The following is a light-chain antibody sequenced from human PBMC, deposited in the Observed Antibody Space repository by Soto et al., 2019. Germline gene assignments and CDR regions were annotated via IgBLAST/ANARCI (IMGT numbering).Light chain of an antibody. CDR2: GAL. CDR1: QSVSSSY. J-gene: IGKJ2*01. V-gene: IGKV3-20*01. Sequence: EIVLTQSPGTLSLSPGETATLSCRASQSVSSSYLAWYQQKPGQAPRLLIYGALNRATGIPDRFSASGSETDFTLTISRLEPEDFAMYYYQQYGSSPPYAFGQGTKLEIK. CDR3: QQYGSSPPYA.